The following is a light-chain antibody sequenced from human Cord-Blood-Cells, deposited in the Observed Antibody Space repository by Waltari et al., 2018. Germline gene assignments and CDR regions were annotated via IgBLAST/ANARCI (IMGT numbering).Light chain of an antibody. Sequence: SSELTQDPAVSVALGQTVRITCQGDSLSSYYASWYQQKPGQAPVPVIYSKNNRPSGTPDGVSGSSSGKTASLTSTGAQAEDEADYYCNSRDSSGNHYVFGTGTKVTVL. J-gene: IGLJ1*01. CDR1: SLSSYY. CDR3: NSRDSSGNHYV. CDR2: SKN. V-gene: IGLV3-19*01.